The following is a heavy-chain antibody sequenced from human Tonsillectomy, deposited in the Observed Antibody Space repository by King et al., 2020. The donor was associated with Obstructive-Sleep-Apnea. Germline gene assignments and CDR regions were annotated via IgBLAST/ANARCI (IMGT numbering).Heavy chain of an antibody. CDR2: ISGSGGTT. J-gene: IGHJ4*02. Sequence: VQLVESGGGLVQPGGSLRLSCTASGITFNSYGMSWVRQAPGKGLVWVSVISGSGGTTYIADSVKGRVTISRDNSENTLYLQMNSLRAEDTAVYYCAKERSWNEDFDYWGQGTLVTVSS. D-gene: IGHD1-1*01. CDR1: GITFNSYG. CDR3: AKERSWNEDFDY. V-gene: IGHV3-23*04.